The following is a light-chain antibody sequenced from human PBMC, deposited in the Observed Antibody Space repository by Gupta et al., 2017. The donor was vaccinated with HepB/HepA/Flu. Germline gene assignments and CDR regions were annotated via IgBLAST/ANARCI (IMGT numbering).Light chain of an antibody. J-gene: IGLJ3*02. CDR1: SSHVGTYNS. CDR3: TSYTSTITWV. CDR2: DVS. V-gene: IGLV2-14*03. Sequence: QSALTQPASVSGSPGQSITISCTGTSSHVGTYNSVSWYQPHPGKAPQLMIFDVSNRPAGVSDCSAGSKAGKTALLTICGLQAEDGAYYYATSYTSTITWVFGGGTRMTVL.